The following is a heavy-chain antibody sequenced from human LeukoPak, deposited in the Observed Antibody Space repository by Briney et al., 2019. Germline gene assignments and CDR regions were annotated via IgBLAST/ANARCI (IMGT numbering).Heavy chain of an antibody. D-gene: IGHD3-10*01. J-gene: IGHJ4*02. V-gene: IGHV4-59*01. CDR1: GGSTSSYY. Sequence: SETLSLTCTVSGGSTSSYYWSWIRQPPGKGLEWIGYIYYSGSTNYNPSLKSRVTISVDTSKNQFSLKLSSVTAADTAVYYCARGITMVRGVIFDYWGQGTLVTVSS. CDR3: ARGITMVRGVIFDY. CDR2: IYYSGST.